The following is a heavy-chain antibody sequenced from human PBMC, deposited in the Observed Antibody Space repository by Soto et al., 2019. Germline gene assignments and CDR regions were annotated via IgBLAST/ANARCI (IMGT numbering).Heavy chain of an antibody. D-gene: IGHD3-3*01. V-gene: IGHV4-59*01. CDR3: ARVNDFWTGYYSTNWFDP. CDR2: IYYSGST. CDR1: GGSMNPYY. Sequence: SETLSLTCTVSGGSMNPYYWSWIRQPPGKGLEGIGYIYYSGSTNHNPSLKSRVTISVDTSKNQFSLKLSSVTAADTAVYYCARVNDFWTGYYSTNWFDPWGQGTLVTVSS. J-gene: IGHJ5*02.